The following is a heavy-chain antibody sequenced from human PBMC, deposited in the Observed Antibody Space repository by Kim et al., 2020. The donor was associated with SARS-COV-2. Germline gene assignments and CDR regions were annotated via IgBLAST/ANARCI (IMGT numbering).Heavy chain of an antibody. CDR3: ARVLGAAGPRDYYYYGMDV. CDR2: IIPIFGTA. Sequence: SVKVSCKASGGTFSSYAISWVRQAPGQGLEWMGGIIPIFGTANYAQKFQGRVTITADESTSTAYMELSSLRSEDTAVYYCARVLGAAGPRDYYYYGMDVWGQGTTVTVSS. V-gene: IGHV1-69*13. CDR1: GGTFSSYA. J-gene: IGHJ6*02. D-gene: IGHD6-13*01.